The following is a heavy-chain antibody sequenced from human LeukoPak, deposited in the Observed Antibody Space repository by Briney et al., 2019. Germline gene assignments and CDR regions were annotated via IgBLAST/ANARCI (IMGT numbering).Heavy chain of an antibody. CDR1: GFTFSSYG. J-gene: IGHJ4*02. V-gene: IGHV3-66*01. D-gene: IGHD5-12*01. CDR2: IYSGGST. CDR3: ARDKGSGYDGFDY. Sequence: GGSLRLSCAASGFTFSSYGMSWVRQAPGKGLEWVSVIYSGGSTYYADSVKGRFTISRDNSKNTLYLQMNSLRAEDTAVYYCARDKGSGYDGFDYWGQGTLVTVSS.